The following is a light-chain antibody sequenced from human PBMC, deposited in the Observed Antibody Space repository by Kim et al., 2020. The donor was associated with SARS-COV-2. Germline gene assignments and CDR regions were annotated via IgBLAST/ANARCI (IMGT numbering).Light chain of an antibody. CDR1: HRVSGNY. Sequence: EIVLTQSPGNLSLSPGERATLSCRASHRVSGNYLAWYQQKPGQAPRLLVFDASSRAAGISDTFRGSGSGTEFTLTISRLEPEDFAVYYCQQYATSPGTFGQGTKVDIK. V-gene: IGKV3-20*01. J-gene: IGKJ1*01. CDR2: DAS. CDR3: QQYATSPGT.